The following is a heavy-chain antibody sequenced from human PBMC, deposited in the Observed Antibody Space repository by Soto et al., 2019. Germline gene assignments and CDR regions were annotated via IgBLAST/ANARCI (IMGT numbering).Heavy chain of an antibody. Sequence: SETMSLTCTVSGGYVSSGTCSWNWVQQPPGKGLEWIGYIYHSGSFYYNPSLKSRVTISVDRSKNQFSLNLSSVTAADTAVYYCARASGYCSGGTCFPFDYWGRGTLVTVSS. CDR1: GGYVSSGTCS. CDR3: ARASGYCSGGTCFPFDY. V-gene: IGHV4-30-2*01. CDR2: IYHSGSF. J-gene: IGHJ4*02. D-gene: IGHD2-15*01.